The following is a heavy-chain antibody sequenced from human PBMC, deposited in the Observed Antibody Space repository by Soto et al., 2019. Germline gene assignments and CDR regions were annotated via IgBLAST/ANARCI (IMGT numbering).Heavy chain of an antibody. V-gene: IGHV3-11*01. D-gene: IGHD5-18*01. CDR1: GFTFSDYY. CDR2: ISSSGSTI. Sequence: GGSLRLSCAASGFTFSDYYMSWIRQAPGKGLEWVSYISSSGSTIYYADSVKGRFTISRDNAKNSLYLQMNSLRAEDTAVYYCARDHERGYSYGVIDYWGQGTLVTVSS. J-gene: IGHJ4*02. CDR3: ARDHERGYSYGVIDY.